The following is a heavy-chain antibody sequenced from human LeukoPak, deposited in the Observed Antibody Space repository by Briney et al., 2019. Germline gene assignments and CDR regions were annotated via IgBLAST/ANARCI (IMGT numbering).Heavy chain of an antibody. CDR1: RFTFSSYA. D-gene: IGHD3-22*01. V-gene: IGHV3-23*01. CDR2: ISGSGGST. CDR3: ARLYYDSSAPVY. Sequence: GGSLRLSCAASRFTFSSYAMSWVRQAPGKGLEWVSAISGSGGSTYYADSVKGRFTISGDNSKNTLYLQMNSLRAEDTAVYYCARLYYDSSAPVYWGQGTLVTVSS. J-gene: IGHJ4*02.